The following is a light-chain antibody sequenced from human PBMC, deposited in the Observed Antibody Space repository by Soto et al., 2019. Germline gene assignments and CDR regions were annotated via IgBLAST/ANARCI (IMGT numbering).Light chain of an antibody. Sequence: DIQMTQSPSSLSASVGDRVTITCRARQNISNYLNWYQQKPGKAPKLMIYAASSLKSGVPSRFSGRESWTDFTPTIISLQPAECGPDYCQHSYIYPFTFGQGTKLEIK. CDR3: QHSYIYPFT. CDR1: QNISNY. J-gene: IGKJ2*01. V-gene: IGKV1-39*01. CDR2: AAS.